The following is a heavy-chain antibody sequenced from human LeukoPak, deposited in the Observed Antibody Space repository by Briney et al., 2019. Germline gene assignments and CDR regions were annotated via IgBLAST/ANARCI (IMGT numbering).Heavy chain of an antibody. J-gene: IGHJ4*02. CDR2: ISGSGDRT. V-gene: IGHV3-23*01. D-gene: IGHD6-19*01. CDR1: GFTFRSFA. Sequence: PGGSLRLSCAASGFTFRSFAMTWVRQAPGKGLEWVSGISGSGDRTHDADSVKGRFTISRDNSKNTLYLQMDSLRVEDTAVYYCATEQSSGWALDYWGQGTLVTVSS. CDR3: ATEQSSGWALDY.